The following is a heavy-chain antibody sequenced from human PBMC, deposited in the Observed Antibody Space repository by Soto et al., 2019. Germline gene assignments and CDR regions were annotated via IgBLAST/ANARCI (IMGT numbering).Heavy chain of an antibody. CDR2: INSDGSST. Sequence: GGSLRLSCAASGFTFSSYWMHWVRQAPGKGLVWVSRINSDGSSTSYADSVKGRFTISRDNAKNTLYLQMNSLRAEDTAVYYCARLGDSPSEDYWGQGTLVTVSS. CDR1: GFTFSSYW. CDR3: ARLGDSPSEDY. V-gene: IGHV3-74*01. D-gene: IGHD4-17*01. J-gene: IGHJ4*02.